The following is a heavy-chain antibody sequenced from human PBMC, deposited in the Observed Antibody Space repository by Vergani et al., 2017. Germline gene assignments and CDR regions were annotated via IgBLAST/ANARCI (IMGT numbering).Heavy chain of an antibody. J-gene: IGHJ6*03. D-gene: IGHD6-19*01. V-gene: IGHV4-34*01. CDR1: GGSFSGYY. CDR2: INHSGST. Sequence: QVQLQQWGAGLLKPSETLSLTCAVYGGSFSGYYWSWIRQPPGKGLEWIGEINHSGSTNYNPSLKSRVTISVDPSKNQFSLKLSSVTAADTAVYYCARVAGYYYYYYMDVWGKGTTVTVSS. CDR3: ARVAGYYYYYYMDV.